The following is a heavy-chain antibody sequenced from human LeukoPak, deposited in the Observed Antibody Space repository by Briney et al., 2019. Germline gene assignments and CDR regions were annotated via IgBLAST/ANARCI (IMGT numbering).Heavy chain of an antibody. CDR2: IWCDGSKT. D-gene: IGHD2-2*01. V-gene: IGHV3-33*01. CDR1: GFTFTNCG. J-gene: IGHJ4*02. Sequence: GGSLRLSCTTSGFTFTNCGINWVRQAPGKGLEWVAAIWCDGSKTSYTDSVKGRFTVSRDISKNTVYLQMNGLKAEDTAVYYCARDDCSTTPCYAYWGQGTLVTVSS. CDR3: ARDDCSTTPCYAY.